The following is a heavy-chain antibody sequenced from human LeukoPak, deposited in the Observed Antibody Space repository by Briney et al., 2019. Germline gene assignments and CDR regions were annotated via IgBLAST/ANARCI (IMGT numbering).Heavy chain of an antibody. J-gene: IGHJ6*03. V-gene: IGHV3-21*01. D-gene: IGHD2-2*02. CDR1: GFTFSSYS. CDR3: ARDPQVEYLLLYPFYYYYMDV. Sequence: GGSLRLSCAASGFTFSSYSMNWVRQAPGKGLEWVSSISSSSSYIYYADSVKGRFTISRDNAKNSLYLQMNSLRAEDTAVYYCARDPQVEYLLLYPFYYYYMDVWGKGTTVTVSS. CDR2: ISSSSSYI.